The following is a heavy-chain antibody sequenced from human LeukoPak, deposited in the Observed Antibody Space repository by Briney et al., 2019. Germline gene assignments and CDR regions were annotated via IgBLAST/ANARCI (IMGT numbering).Heavy chain of an antibody. J-gene: IGHJ4*02. CDR2: ISGSGGST. CDR3: AREENFWSGRPFSPDY. Sequence: PGGSLRLSCAASRFIFSSFAMTWVRQALGKGLEWVSAISGSGGSTYYADSVKGRFTISRDNSKNTLYLQMNNLRVEDTAMYYCAREENFWSGRPFSPDYWGQGTLVTVSS. D-gene: IGHD3-3*01. CDR1: RFIFSSFA. V-gene: IGHV3-23*01.